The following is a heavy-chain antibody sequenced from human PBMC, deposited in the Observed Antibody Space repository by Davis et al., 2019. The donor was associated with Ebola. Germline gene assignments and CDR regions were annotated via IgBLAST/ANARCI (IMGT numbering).Heavy chain of an antibody. CDR2: ISYDGSNK. CDR3: AKERGSGYSYGTGDY. Sequence: GESLKISCVASGFTVSSDYMSWVRQAPGKGLEWVAVISYDGSNKYYADSVKGRFTISRDNSKNTLYLQMSSLRAEDTAVYYCAKERGSGYSYGTGDYWGQGTLVTVSS. D-gene: IGHD5-18*01. V-gene: IGHV3-30*18. J-gene: IGHJ4*02. CDR1: GFTVSSDY.